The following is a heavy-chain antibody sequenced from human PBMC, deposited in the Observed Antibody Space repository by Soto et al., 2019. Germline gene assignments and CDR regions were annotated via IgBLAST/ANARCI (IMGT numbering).Heavy chain of an antibody. CDR1: GFTFSSYG. V-gene: IGHV3-30*18. D-gene: IGHD3-9*01. CDR2: ISYDGSNK. J-gene: IGHJ4*02. Sequence: GSLRLSCAASGFTFSSYGMHWVRQAPGKGLEWVAVISYDGSNKYYADSVKGRFTISRDNSKNTLYLQMNSLRAEDTAVYYCAKAPNPLLLRYFDWLFDYWGQGTLVTVSS. CDR3: AKAPNPLLLRYFDWLFDY.